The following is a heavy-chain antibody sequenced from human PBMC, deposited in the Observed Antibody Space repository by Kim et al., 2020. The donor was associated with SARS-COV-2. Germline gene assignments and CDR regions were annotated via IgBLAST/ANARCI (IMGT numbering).Heavy chain of an antibody. CDR3: AKDLAAATPFDY. J-gene: IGHJ4*02. D-gene: IGHD6-13*01. CDR2: INGDGGST. Sequence: GGSLRLSCAASGFTFDDSAMHWVRQGPGKGLEWVSLINGDGGSTYYADFVKGRFTFSRDNSKTSLYLQMNSLRPEDTALYYCAKDLAAATPFDYWGQGTLVTVSS. CDR1: GFTFDDSA. V-gene: IGHV3-43*02.